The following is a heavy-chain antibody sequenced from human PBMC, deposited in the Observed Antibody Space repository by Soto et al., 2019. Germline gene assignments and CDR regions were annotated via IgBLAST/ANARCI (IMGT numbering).Heavy chain of an antibody. J-gene: IGHJ5*02. CDR3: ARTGRGWFDP. Sequence: QVQLVQSGAEVKKPGASVKVSCKAAGYTFTSYDINWVRQATVQGLEWMGWMNPNSGNTGYAQKVQYRVTMTRHTSISTAYMELRSLRSEETAVYYCARTGRGWFDPWGQGTLVTVSS. D-gene: IGHD1-26*01. CDR1: GYTFTSYD. CDR2: MNPNSGNT. V-gene: IGHV1-8*01.